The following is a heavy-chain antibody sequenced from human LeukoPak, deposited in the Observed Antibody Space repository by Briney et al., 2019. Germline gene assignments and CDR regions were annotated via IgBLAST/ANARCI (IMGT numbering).Heavy chain of an antibody. D-gene: IGHD3-9*01. CDR3: AKLLLVRILLSHVFDI. V-gene: IGHV1-46*01. CDR1: GYTFTGYY. Sequence: ASVKVSCKASGYTFTGYYMHWVRQAPGQGLEWMGIINPSGGSTSYAQKFQGRVTMTRDMSTSTVYMELSSLRSEDTAVYYCAKLLLVRILLSHVFDIWGQGTMVTVSS. J-gene: IGHJ3*02. CDR2: INPSGGST.